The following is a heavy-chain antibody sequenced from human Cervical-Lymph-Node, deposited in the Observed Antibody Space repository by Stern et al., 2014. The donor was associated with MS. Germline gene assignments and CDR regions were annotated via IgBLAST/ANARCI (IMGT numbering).Heavy chain of an antibody. Sequence: EVQLVESGGGLVKPGGSLRLSCAASGFTFSNYNMNWVRQAPGRGLEWVAFISSTGRYIYYADSVRGRVTISRDNAENSLYLQMNSLTAEDTAVYYCVRDRESWQLIHNWFDPWGQGTLVTVSS. CDR1: GFTFSNYN. D-gene: IGHD2-15*01. CDR2: ISSTGRYI. J-gene: IGHJ5*02. CDR3: VRDRESWQLIHNWFDP. V-gene: IGHV3-21*01.